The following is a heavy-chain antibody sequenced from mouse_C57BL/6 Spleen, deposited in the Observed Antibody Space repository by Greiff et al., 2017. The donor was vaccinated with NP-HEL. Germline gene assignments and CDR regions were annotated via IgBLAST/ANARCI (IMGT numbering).Heavy chain of an antibody. CDR1: GYTFTSYW. CDR3: ARSPTFITTVVDAMDY. D-gene: IGHD1-1*01. V-gene: IGHV1-64*01. CDR2: IHPNSGST. J-gene: IGHJ4*01. Sequence: QVQLQQPGAELVKPGASVKLSCKASGYTFTSYWMHWVKQRPGQGLEWIGMIHPNSGSTNYNEKFKSKATLTVDKSSSTAYMQLSSLTSEDSAVYYCARSPTFITTVVDAMDYWGQGTSVTVSS.